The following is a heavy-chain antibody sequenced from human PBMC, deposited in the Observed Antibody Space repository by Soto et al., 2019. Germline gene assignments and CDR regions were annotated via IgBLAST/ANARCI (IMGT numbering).Heavy chain of an antibody. CDR1: GGSISSYY. V-gene: IGHV4-59*01. CDR2: IYYSGST. CDR3: ARRGGSWLIDY. Sequence: SETLSLTCTVSGGSISSYYWSWIRQPPGKGLEWIGYIYYSGSTNYNPSLKSRVTISVDTSKNQFSLKLSSVTAADTAVYYCARRGGSWLIDYWGQGTLVTVSS. J-gene: IGHJ4*02. D-gene: IGHD6-13*01.